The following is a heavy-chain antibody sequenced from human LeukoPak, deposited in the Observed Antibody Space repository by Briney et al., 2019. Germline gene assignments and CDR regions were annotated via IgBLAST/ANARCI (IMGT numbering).Heavy chain of an antibody. Sequence: SQTLSLTCAISGDSVSSNSAAWNWIRQSPSRGLEWLVRTYYRSKWYNDYAVSVKSRITINPDTSKNQFSLQLNSVTPEDTAVYYCARDVSRSEDSSGWYDWFDPWGQGTLVTVSS. CDR1: GDSVSSNSAA. CDR2: TYYRSKWYN. J-gene: IGHJ5*02. CDR3: ARDVSRSEDSSGWYDWFDP. V-gene: IGHV6-1*01. D-gene: IGHD6-19*01.